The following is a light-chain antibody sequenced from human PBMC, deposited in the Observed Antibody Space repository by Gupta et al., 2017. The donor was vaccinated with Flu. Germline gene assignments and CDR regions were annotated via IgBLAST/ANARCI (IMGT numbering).Light chain of an antibody. CDR2: WAS. J-gene: IGKJ1*01. V-gene: IGKV4-1*01. CDR3: QQYYGTPWT. CDR1: QSVLYSSNNNNY. Sequence: SLGETATIDCKSSQSVLYSSNNNNYLAWYQQQPGQAPKLLIYWASTRESGVPDRFSGSGSGTDFTLTISSLQAEDVAVYYCQQYYGTPWTFGQGTKVEIK.